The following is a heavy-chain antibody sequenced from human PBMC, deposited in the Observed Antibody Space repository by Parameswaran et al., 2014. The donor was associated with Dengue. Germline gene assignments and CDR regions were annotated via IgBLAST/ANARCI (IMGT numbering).Heavy chain of an antibody. D-gene: IGHD2/OR15-2a*01. Sequence: VRQMPGKGLEWMGMIYPVDSETRYSPSFQGRVTISADKSISTAYLHWSSLKASDTAMYYCARTIDSTDSHVGFDIWGQGTLVTVSS. J-gene: IGHJ3*02. CDR2: IYPVDSET. V-gene: IGHV5-51*01. CDR3: ARTIDSTDSHVGFDI.